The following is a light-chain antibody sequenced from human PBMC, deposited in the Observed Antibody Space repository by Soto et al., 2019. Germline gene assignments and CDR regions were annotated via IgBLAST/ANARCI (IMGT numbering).Light chain of an antibody. CDR3: QQYGSPPLT. V-gene: IGKV3-20*01. CDR2: GAS. CDR1: QSVTSTY. J-gene: IGKJ4*01. Sequence: EIVLTQSTGTLSLSPGERATLSCRASQSVTSTYLPWYQQKPGQAPRLLIYGASNRATDIPDRFTGSGSGTDFTLTISRLEPEDFAVYYCQQYGSPPLTFGGGNKVEIK.